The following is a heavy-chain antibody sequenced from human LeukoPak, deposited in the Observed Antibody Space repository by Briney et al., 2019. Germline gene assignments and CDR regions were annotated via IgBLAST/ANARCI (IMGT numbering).Heavy chain of an antibody. J-gene: IGHJ4*02. D-gene: IGHD3-16*01. Sequence: SETLSLTRTVSGGSMSSYYWSWIRQPPGKGLEWIGYIYYSGSTNYNPSLKSRVTISVDTSKNQFTLKLSSVTAADTAVYYCARGRYGWLPFDYWGQGTLVTVFS. CDR2: IYYSGST. CDR1: GGSMSSYY. CDR3: ARGRYGWLPFDY. V-gene: IGHV4-59*01.